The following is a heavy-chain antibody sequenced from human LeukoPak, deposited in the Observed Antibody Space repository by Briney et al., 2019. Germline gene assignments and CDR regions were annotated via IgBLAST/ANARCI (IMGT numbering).Heavy chain of an antibody. Sequence: PGGSLRLSCAASGFTFSSYWMSWVRQAPGKGLEWVANIKQDGSGKYYVDSVKGRFTISRDNAKNSLYLQMNSLRAEDTAVYYCARGSSSSGYYYYFDYWGRGTLVTVSS. V-gene: IGHV3-7*01. D-gene: IGHD3-22*01. CDR3: ARGSSSSGYYYYFDY. J-gene: IGHJ4*01. CDR1: GFTFSSYW. CDR2: IKQDGSGK.